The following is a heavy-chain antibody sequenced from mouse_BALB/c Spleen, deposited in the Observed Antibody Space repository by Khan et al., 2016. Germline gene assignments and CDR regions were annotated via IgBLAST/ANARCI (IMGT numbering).Heavy chain of an antibody. CDR1: GYAFTNYL. CDR3: ARSADYYGDY. J-gene: IGHJ2*01. V-gene: IGHV1-54*01. CDR2: INPGSGGT. Sequence: VQLQESGAELVRPGTSVKVSCKASGYAFTNYLIEWVKQRPGQGLEWIGVINPGSGGTNYNEKFKGKATLTADKSSSTAYMQLSSLTSDDSAVYGCARSADYYGDYWGQGTTLTVSS.